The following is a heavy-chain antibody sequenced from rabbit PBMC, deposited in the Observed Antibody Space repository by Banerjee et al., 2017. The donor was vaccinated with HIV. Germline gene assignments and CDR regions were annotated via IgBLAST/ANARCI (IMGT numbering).Heavy chain of an antibody. J-gene: IGHJ4*01. CDR2: IYAGSSVGT. D-gene: IGHD2-1*01. CDR3: ARWSESDFYGNL. CDR1: GFSFSSGYY. V-gene: IGHV1S40*01. Sequence: QSLEESGGDLVKPGASLTLTCTASGFSFSSGYYMCWVRQAPGKGLEWIACIYAGSSVGTYYASWAKGRFTISKTSSTTVTLKMTSLTAADTATYFCARWSESDFYGNLWGPGTLVTVS.